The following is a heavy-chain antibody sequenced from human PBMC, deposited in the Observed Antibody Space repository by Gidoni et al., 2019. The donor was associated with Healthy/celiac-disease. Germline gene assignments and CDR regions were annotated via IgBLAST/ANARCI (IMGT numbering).Heavy chain of an antibody. J-gene: IGHJ6*02. V-gene: IGHV2-5*02. CDR2: IYWDDDK. D-gene: IGHD3-10*01. CDR3: AHSHRALVRGVTKAYYYYGMDV. Sequence: QITLKESGPTLVKPTQTLTLTCTFSGFSLSTSGVGVGWIRQPPGKALEWLALIYWDDDKRYSPSLKSRLTIPKDTSKNQVVLTMTNMDPVDTATYYCAHSHRALVRGVTKAYYYYGMDVWGQGTTVTVSS. CDR1: GFSLSTSGVG.